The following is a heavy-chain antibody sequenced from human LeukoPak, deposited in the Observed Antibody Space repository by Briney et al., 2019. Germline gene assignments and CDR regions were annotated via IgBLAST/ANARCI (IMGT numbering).Heavy chain of an antibody. CDR3: ARLGYYYDSSGYLDAFDI. Sequence: SGGSLRLSCAASGFTFSSYSMNWVRQAPGKGLEWVSSISSSSSYIYYADSVKGRFTISRDNAKNSLYLQMNSLRAEDTAVYYCARLGYYYDSSGYLDAFDIWGQGTMVAVSS. D-gene: IGHD3-22*01. J-gene: IGHJ3*02. V-gene: IGHV3-21*01. CDR2: ISSSSSYI. CDR1: GFTFSSYS.